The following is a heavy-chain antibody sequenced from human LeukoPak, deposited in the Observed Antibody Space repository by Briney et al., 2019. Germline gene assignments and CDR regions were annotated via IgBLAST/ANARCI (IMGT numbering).Heavy chain of an antibody. D-gene: IGHD3-22*01. CDR3: AWLTRDYDSSGYYFDY. V-gene: IGHV2-70*11. CDR1: GFSLSTSGMC. CDR2: IDWDDDK. Sequence: SGPALVKPTQTLTLTCTFSGFSLSTSGMCVSWIRQPPGKALEWLARIDWDDDKYYSTSLKTRLTISKDTSKNQVVLTMTNMDPVDTATYYCAWLTRDYDSSGYYFDYWGQGTLVTVSS. J-gene: IGHJ4*02.